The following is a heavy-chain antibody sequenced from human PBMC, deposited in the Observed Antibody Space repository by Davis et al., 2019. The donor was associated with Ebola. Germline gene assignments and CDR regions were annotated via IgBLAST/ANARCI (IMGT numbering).Heavy chain of an antibody. CDR2: IGAAGDT. Sequence: PGGSLRLSCAASGFTFSSYDMHWVRQATGNGLEWVSAIGAAGDTYYPVSVKGRFTISRENAKNSLYLQMNSQRAEDTAVYYCARAGFGSTWFDCWGQGILVTVSS. CDR1: GFTFSSYD. CDR3: ARAGFGSTWFDC. D-gene: IGHD6-13*01. J-gene: IGHJ5*01. V-gene: IGHV3-13*01.